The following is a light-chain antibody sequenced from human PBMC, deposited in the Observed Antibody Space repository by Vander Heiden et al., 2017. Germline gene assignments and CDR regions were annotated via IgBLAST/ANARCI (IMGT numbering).Light chain of an antibody. CDR1: SSNVGGHDY. CDR3: CSYAGSNNNYV. CDR2: EVS. Sequence: HSALTQPPSASGSPGQSVTISCTGTSSNVGGHDYVSWYHQRPGKAPKLLIYEVSKRPSGVPDRFSGSKSANTASLTVSGLQADDGGDYYCCSYAGSNNNYVFGTGTKVVVL. J-gene: IGLJ1*01. V-gene: IGLV2-8*01.